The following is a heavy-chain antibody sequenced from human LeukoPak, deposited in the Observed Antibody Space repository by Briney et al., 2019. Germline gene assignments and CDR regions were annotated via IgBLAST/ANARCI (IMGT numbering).Heavy chain of an antibody. J-gene: IGHJ4*02. D-gene: IGHD1-26*01. CDR1: GFTFGSYG. V-gene: IGHV3-30*02. CDR3: AKDQPDVGTTAWFFDY. Sequence: GWSLRLSCAASGFTFGSYGIHWVRQAPGKGLEGVAFIRNDGSTKYYTDSVKGRFTISRDNSRATLYLQMNSLRAEDTAVYYCAKDQPDVGTTAWFFDYWGQGTLVTVSS. CDR2: IRNDGSTK.